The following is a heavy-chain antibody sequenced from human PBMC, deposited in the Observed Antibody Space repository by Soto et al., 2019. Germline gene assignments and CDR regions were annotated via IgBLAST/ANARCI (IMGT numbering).Heavy chain of an antibody. CDR1: GGSISSGGYY. D-gene: IGHD3-16*01. CDR3: ARVGGINWFDP. J-gene: IGHJ5*02. V-gene: IGHV4-31*03. Sequence: QVQLQESGPGLVKPSQTLSLTCTVSGGSISSGGYYWSWIRQHPGKGLEWIGYIYYSGGTYYNPSLKSRVTISVDTSKTQSSLKLSSVTAADTAVYYCARVGGINWFDPWGQGTLVTVSS. CDR2: IYYSGGT.